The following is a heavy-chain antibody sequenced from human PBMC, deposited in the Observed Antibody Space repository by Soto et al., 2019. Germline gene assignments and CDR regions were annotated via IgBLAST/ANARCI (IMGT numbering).Heavy chain of an antibody. Sequence: QVQLQESGPGLLKPSQTLSLTCTVSGASISTGGYYWSRIRQPPGKGLEWIGYIYYSATTYNPSFKSRVSISVDTSKNQFSLKLSSVTAADTAVYYCARVDVTVTSYYFDYWGQGTLVTVSS. CDR2: IYYSATT. CDR1: GASISTGGYY. V-gene: IGHV4-31*03. CDR3: ARVDVTVTSYYFDY. D-gene: IGHD4-17*01. J-gene: IGHJ4*02.